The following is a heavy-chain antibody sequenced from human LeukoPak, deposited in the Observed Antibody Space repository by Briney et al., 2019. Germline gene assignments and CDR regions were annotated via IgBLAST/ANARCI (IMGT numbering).Heavy chain of an antibody. CDR2: ISAYSGNT. Sequence: GASVKVSCKASGYTFTSYGISWVRQAPGQGLEWMGWISAYSGNTNYAQKLQGRVTMTTDTSTSTAYMELRSLRSDDTAVYYCARGGPEYSSSWLDAFDIWGQGTMVTVSS. D-gene: IGHD6-13*01. CDR3: ARGGPEYSSSWLDAFDI. J-gene: IGHJ3*02. V-gene: IGHV1-18*01. CDR1: GYTFTSYG.